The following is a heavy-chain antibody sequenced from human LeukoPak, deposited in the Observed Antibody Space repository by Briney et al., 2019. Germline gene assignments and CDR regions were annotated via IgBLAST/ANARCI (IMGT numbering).Heavy chain of an antibody. CDR3: ARDALPGAYDSSGYSSPGAWFDP. CDR2: ISAYNGNT. J-gene: IGHJ5*02. D-gene: IGHD3-22*01. V-gene: IGHV1-18*01. CDR1: GYTFTSYG. Sequence: GASVKVSCKASGYTFTSYGISWVRQAPGQGLEWMGWISAYNGNTNYAQKLQGRVNMTTDTSTSTAYMELRSLRSDDTAVYYCARDALPGAYDSSGYSSPGAWFDPWGQGTLVTVSS.